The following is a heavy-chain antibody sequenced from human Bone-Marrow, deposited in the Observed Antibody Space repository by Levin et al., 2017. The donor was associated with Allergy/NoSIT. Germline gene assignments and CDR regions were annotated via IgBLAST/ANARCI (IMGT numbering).Heavy chain of an antibody. V-gene: IGHV5-51*01. CDR3: ARQRIDYTNDLLFNGFDI. Sequence: GGSLRLSCKGSGYTFSNYWIGWVRQMPGKGLEWMGIIYPGDSDTRKNPSFQGHVTMSADKSISTAYLQWGSLEASDTAIYYCARQRIDYTNDLLFNGFDIWGQGTMVTVSS. CDR2: IYPGDSDT. D-gene: IGHD4-11*01. CDR1: GYTFSNYW. J-gene: IGHJ3*02.